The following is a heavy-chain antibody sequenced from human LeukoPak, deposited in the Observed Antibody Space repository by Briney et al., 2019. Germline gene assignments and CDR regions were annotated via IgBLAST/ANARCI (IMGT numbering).Heavy chain of an antibody. CDR3: ARAVFYVWGSDRHNWFDP. Sequence: GGSLRLSCAASGFTFSSYGMSWVRQAPGKGLEWVSAISGSGGSTYYADSVKGRFTISRDNDKNSLYLQMNSLRAEDTAVYYCARAVFYVWGSDRHNWFDPWGQGTLVTVSS. CDR2: ISGSGGST. J-gene: IGHJ5*02. D-gene: IGHD3-16*02. V-gene: IGHV3-23*01. CDR1: GFTFSSYG.